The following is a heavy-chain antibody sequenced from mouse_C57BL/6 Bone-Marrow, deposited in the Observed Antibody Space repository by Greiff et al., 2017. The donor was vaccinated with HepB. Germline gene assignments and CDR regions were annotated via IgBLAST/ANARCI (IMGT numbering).Heavy chain of an antibody. J-gene: IGHJ1*03. CDR2: IHPSDSDT. D-gene: IGHD2-3*01. CDR1: GYTFTSYW. CDR3: AMGDGFSGYFDV. V-gene: IGHV1-74*01. Sequence: QVQLKQPGAELVKPGASVKVSCKASGYTFTSYWMHWVKQRPGQGLEWIGRIHPSDSDTNYNQKFKGKATLTVDKSSSTAYMQLSSLTSEDSAVYYCAMGDGFSGYFDVWGTGTTVTVSS.